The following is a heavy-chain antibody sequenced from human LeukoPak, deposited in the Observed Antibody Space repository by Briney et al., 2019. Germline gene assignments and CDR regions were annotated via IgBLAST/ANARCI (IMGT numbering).Heavy chain of an antibody. Sequence: GESLKISCKGSGYSFTNYWINWVRQMPGKGLEWMGKIDPSDSYTNYSPSFQGHVTISGDKSISTAYLHWSSLKASDTAMYYCARGYGGFDIWGQGTMVTVSS. V-gene: IGHV5-10-1*01. CDR3: ARGYGGFDI. J-gene: IGHJ3*02. D-gene: IGHD3-10*01. CDR1: GYSFTNYW. CDR2: IDPSDSYT.